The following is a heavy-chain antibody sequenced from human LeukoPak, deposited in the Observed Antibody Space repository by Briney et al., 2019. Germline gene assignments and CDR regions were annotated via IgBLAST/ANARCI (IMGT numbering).Heavy chain of an antibody. CDR2: IVGSGSTT. J-gene: IGHJ3*02. CDR1: GLTFNTYG. Sequence: GGSLRLSCAASGLTFNTYGMTWFRQAPGKGLEWISAIVGSGSTTHYADSVKGRFTISRDNPKNTLYLQMNSLRAEDTAVYYCARDASSDAFDIWGQGTMVTVSS. CDR3: ARDASSDAFDI. V-gene: IGHV3-23*01.